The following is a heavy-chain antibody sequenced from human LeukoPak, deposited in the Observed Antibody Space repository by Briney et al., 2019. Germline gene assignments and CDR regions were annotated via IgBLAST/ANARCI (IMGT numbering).Heavy chain of an antibody. J-gene: IGHJ6*04. V-gene: IGHV3-30*01. CDR1: GFTFNNYA. Sequence: GGSLRLSCAASGFTFNNYALHWVRQAPGKGLQWVAVVSNDGNNKQYVDSVKGRFTVSRDNSQNTLSLEINSLRPEDTAVFYCARGLLPARGSYYYYGMAVWGKGTTVTVSS. D-gene: IGHD3-10*01. CDR2: VSNDGNNK. CDR3: ARGLLPARGSYYYYGMAV.